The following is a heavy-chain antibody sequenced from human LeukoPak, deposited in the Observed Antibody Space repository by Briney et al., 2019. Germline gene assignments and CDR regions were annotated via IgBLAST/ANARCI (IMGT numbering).Heavy chain of an antibody. CDR3: TRRDGDNDRGFDY. D-gene: IGHD4-23*01. V-gene: IGHV3-33*01. Sequence: PGTSLRLSCAAPGFTFSNYGMHWVGQAPGKGLEWVAVIWYDGSKKYYADSVKGRFTISRDNSKNTLYLQMNSLRAEDTAVYYCTRRDGDNDRGFDYWGQGTLVTVSS. CDR1: GFTFSNYG. CDR2: IWYDGSKK. J-gene: IGHJ4*02.